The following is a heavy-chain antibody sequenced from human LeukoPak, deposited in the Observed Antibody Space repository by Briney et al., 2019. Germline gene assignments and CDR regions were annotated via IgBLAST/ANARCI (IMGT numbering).Heavy chain of an antibody. Sequence: ASMKVSCKSSGYTFINYGFTWVRQAPGQGLEWMGWISAYNCNTNYLQKFQGRVTVTTDTSTNTAYMELRSLRSDDTAVYYCARVSTNSRVAGYDPQWYFDLWGRGTLVTVSS. V-gene: IGHV1-18*01. CDR1: GYTFINYG. CDR3: ARVSTNSRVAGYDPQWYFDL. J-gene: IGHJ2*01. D-gene: IGHD2/OR15-2a*01. CDR2: ISAYNCNT.